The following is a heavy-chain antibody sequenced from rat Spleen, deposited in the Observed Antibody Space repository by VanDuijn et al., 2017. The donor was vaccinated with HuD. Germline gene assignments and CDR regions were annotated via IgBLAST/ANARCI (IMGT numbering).Heavy chain of an antibody. CDR3: TRGYVMDA. J-gene: IGHJ4*01. CDR2: IINTGDGT. Sequence: EVQLVESGGGLVQPGRSLKLSCVASGFTFNKYWMTWIRQAPGKGLEWIASIINTGDGTYYPDSVKGRFTISRDNAKNTLYLQLNSPTTEDTATYYCTRGYVMDAWGQGASVTVSS. V-gene: IGHV5-31*01. CDR1: GFTFNKYW.